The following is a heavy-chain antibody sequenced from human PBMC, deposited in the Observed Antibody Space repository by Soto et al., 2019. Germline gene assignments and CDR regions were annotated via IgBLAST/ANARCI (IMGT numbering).Heavy chain of an antibody. CDR3: ARVSHYDILTGYYIDYYFDY. Sequence: QVQLVQSGAEVKKPGSSVKVSCKASGGTFSSYAISWVRQAPGPGLEWLGAIIPIFGTANNAQKFQCRVTTTADESTSTAYMELSSLRTEDTAVYSCARVSHYDILTGYYIDYYFDYWGQGTLVTVSS. D-gene: IGHD3-9*01. CDR2: IIPIFGTA. V-gene: IGHV1-69*01. CDR1: GGTFSSYA. J-gene: IGHJ4*02.